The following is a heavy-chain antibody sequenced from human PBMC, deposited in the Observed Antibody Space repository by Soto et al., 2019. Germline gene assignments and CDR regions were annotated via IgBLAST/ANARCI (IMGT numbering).Heavy chain of an antibody. CDR3: ASASDFADAFDI. J-gene: IGHJ3*02. CDR2: IIPILGIA. CDR1: GGTFSSYT. Sequence: SVKVSCKASGGTFSSYTISWVRQAPGQGLEWMGRIIPILGIANYAQKFQGRVTITADKSTSTAYMELSSLRSEDTAVYYCASASDFADAFDIWGQGTMVTVSS. D-gene: IGHD3-3*01. V-gene: IGHV1-69*02.